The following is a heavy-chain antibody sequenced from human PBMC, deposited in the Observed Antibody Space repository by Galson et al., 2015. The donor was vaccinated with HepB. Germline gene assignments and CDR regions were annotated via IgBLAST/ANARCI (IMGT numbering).Heavy chain of an antibody. V-gene: IGHV1-58*01. D-gene: IGHD6-13*01. Sequence: SVKVSCKASGFTFTSSAVQWVRQARGQRLEWIGWIVVGSGNTNYAQKFQERVTITRDMSTSTAYMELSSLRSEDTAVYYCAAADSSSWYEGSYWFDPWGQGTLVTVSS. CDR2: IVVGSGNT. J-gene: IGHJ5*02. CDR1: GFTFTSSA. CDR3: AAADSSSWYEGSYWFDP.